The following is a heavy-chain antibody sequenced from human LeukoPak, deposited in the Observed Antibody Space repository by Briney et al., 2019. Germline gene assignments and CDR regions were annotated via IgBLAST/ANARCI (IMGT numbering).Heavy chain of an antibody. J-gene: IGHJ4*02. CDR2: IYSSGST. CDR3: ARASHYDSSGLYFDY. D-gene: IGHD3-22*01. Sequence: SQTLSLTCTVPGGSIRGGGYYWSWIRQHPGMGLEWIGYIYSSGSTSYKPSLKSRVTISLDTPENQFSLKLTSVTAADTAVYYCARASHYDSSGLYFDYWGQGTLVTVSS. V-gene: IGHV4-31*03. CDR1: GGSIRGGGYY.